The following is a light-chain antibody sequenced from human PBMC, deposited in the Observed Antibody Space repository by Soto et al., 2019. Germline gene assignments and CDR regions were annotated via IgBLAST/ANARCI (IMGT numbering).Light chain of an antibody. CDR3: SSSTATTSLVV. V-gene: IGLV2-14*01. Sequence: QSALTQPASVSGSPGQSITIPCTGTSSDVGGYNYVSWYQQYPGKVPKLVIYDVSHRPSGVSTRFSGSKSGNTASLTISGLQAEDEADYYCSSSTATTSLVVFGGGTQLTVL. CDR1: SSDVGGYNY. J-gene: IGLJ7*01. CDR2: DVS.